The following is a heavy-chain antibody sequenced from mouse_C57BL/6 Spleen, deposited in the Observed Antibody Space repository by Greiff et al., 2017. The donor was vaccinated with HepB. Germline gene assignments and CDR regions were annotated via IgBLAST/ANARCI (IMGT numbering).Heavy chain of an antibody. J-gene: IGHJ4*01. CDR1: GYAFSSSW. CDR2: IYPGDGDT. CDR3: ARRLRQGYAMDY. D-gene: IGHD2-2*01. V-gene: IGHV1-82*01. Sequence: LQESGPELVKPGASVKISCKASGYAFSSSWMNWVKQRPGKGLEWIGRIYPGDGDTNYNGKFKGKATLTADKSSSTAYMQLSSLTSEDSAVYFCARRLRQGYAMDYWGQGTSVTVSS.